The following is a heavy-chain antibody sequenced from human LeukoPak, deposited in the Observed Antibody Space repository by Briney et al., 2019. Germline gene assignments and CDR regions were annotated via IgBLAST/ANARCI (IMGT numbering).Heavy chain of an antibody. CDR3: ASTSTWYGSGIDN. V-gene: IGHV4-34*01. J-gene: IGHJ4*02. CDR1: GGSFSGYY. CDR2: VSYSGST. Sequence: SETLSLTCAVYGGSFSGYYWSWLRQPAGKGLEWIGSVSYSGSTYYNPSLKSRVTISVDTSKNQFSLKLSSVTAADTAVYYCASTSTWYGSGIDNWGQGTPVTVSS. D-gene: IGHD6-13*01.